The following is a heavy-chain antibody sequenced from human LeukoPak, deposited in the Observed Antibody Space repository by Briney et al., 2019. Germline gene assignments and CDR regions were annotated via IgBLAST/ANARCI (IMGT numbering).Heavy chain of an antibody. Sequence: PSETLSLTCTVSGGSISRYYWSWIRQPPGKGLEGFGDIFYSGSTNYNPSLKSRVTISVDTSKNQFSLKLSSVTAADTAVYYCARIEDVTRGYNHAYYFDYWGQGTLVTVSS. CDR3: ARIEDVTRGYNHAYYFDY. J-gene: IGHJ4*02. CDR2: IFYSGST. D-gene: IGHD5-18*01. CDR1: GGSISRYY. V-gene: IGHV4-59*01.